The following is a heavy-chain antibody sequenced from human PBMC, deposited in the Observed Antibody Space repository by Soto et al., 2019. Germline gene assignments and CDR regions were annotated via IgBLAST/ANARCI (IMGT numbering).Heavy chain of an antibody. CDR2: ISSSSCYT. J-gene: IGHJ4*02. Sequence: PGGSLRLSCAASGFTFSDYYMSWIRQAPGKGLEWVSYISSSSCYTNYADSVKGRFTISRDNAKNSLYLQMNSLRAEDTAVYYCARSRGYYDSSGYYWVDYWGQGTLVTVSS. V-gene: IGHV3-11*03. CDR3: ARSRGYYDSSGYYWVDY. CDR1: GFTFSDYY. D-gene: IGHD3-22*01.